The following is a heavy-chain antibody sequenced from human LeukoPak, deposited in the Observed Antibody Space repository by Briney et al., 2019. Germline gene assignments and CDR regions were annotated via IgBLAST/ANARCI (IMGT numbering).Heavy chain of an antibody. CDR1: GGSFSGYY. D-gene: IGHD6-6*01. V-gene: IGHV4-34*01. J-gene: IGHJ4*02. Sequence: SETLSLTCAVYGGSFSGYYWSWIRQPPGKGLEWIGSINYSGSTYYNPSLKSRITISVDTSKNQFSLKLSSVTAADTAVYYCVREHSSSADYWGQGTLVTVSS. CDR2: INYSGST. CDR3: VREHSSSADY.